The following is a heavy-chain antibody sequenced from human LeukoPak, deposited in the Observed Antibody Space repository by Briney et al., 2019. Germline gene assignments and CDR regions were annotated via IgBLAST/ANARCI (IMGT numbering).Heavy chain of an antibody. CDR2: IRSKAYGGTT. CDR3: TRGYENGYYLYYYYGMDA. V-gene: IGHV3-49*04. CDR1: GFTFGDYA. J-gene: IGHJ6*02. D-gene: IGHD3-3*01. Sequence: GGSLRLSCTASGFTFGDYAMSWVRQAPGKGLEWVGFIRSKAYGGTTEYAASVKGRFTISRDDSKSIAYLQMNSLKTEDTAVYYCTRGYENGYYLYYYYGMDAWGQGTTVTVSS.